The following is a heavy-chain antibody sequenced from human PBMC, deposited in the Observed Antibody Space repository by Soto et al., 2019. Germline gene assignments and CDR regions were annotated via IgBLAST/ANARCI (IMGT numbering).Heavy chain of an antibody. CDR2: ISYDGSNK. J-gene: IGHJ4*02. D-gene: IGHD6-19*01. Sequence: QVQLVESGGGVVQPGRSLRLSCAASGFTFSSYGMHWVRQAPGKGLEWVAVISYDGSNKYYADSVKGRFTISRDNSKNTLYLQMNSLRAEDTAVYYCAKDQGSSGSFDYWGQGTLVTVSS. CDR1: GFTFSSYG. CDR3: AKDQGSSGSFDY. V-gene: IGHV3-30*18.